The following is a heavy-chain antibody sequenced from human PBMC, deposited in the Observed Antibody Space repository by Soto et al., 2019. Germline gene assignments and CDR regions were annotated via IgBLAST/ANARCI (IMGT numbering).Heavy chain of an antibody. J-gene: IGHJ6*02. CDR3: ARGFITVAGTRDVGVYYYYGMDV. Sequence: RASVKVSCKASGGTFSSYSINWVRQAPGQGLEWMGGIIPIFGTPNYAQKFQGRVTITADKSTSTAHMDLSSLRSEDTAVYYCARGFITVAGTRDVGVYYYYGMDVWGQGTTVTVSS. D-gene: IGHD6-19*01. CDR1: GGTFSSYS. CDR2: IIPIFGTP. V-gene: IGHV1-69*06.